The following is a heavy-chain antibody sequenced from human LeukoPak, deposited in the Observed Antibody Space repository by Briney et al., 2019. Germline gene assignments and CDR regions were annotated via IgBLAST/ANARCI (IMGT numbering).Heavy chain of an antibody. CDR1: GGSISSYY. CDR2: IYYSGST. D-gene: IGHD5-18*01. V-gene: IGHV4-59*01. J-gene: IGHJ4*02. Sequence: SETLSLTCTVSGGSISSYYWSWIRQPPGKGLEWIGYIYYSGSTNYNPSLKSRVTVSVDTSKNQFSLKLSSVTAADTAVYYCARALDTAMPNFDYWGQGTLVTVPS. CDR3: ARALDTAMPNFDY.